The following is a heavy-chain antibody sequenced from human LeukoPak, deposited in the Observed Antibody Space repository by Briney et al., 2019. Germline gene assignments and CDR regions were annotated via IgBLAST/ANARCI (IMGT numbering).Heavy chain of an antibody. Sequence: GGPLRLSCIASGFNSADCSINWVRQAPGKGLEWIGFIRSKAFGGTTELATSVQGRFAISRDDSKRTAYLEITSLKTQDTAVYYCSRDPRYYGSLNGYPFNLWVQGTLVTVSS. V-gene: IGHV3-49*04. J-gene: IGHJ3*01. CDR3: SRDPRYYGSLNGYPFNL. CDR2: IRSKAFGGTT. D-gene: IGHD3-3*01. CDR1: GFNSADCS.